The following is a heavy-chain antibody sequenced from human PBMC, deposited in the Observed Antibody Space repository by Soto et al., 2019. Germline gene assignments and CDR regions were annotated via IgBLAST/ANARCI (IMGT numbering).Heavy chain of an antibody. J-gene: IGHJ3*01. Sequence: TLSLPCTVSGGSIRSGCYYWSWIRQHPGRGLEWIGYIYFSGGAFYNPSLKSRLTVSLDASRNQFSLNLTSVTAADTAVYYCATRTGDDGFDFWGHGAMVTVSS. V-gene: IGHV4-31*03. CDR1: GGSIRSGCYY. CDR2: IYFSGGA. CDR3: ATRTGDDGFDF.